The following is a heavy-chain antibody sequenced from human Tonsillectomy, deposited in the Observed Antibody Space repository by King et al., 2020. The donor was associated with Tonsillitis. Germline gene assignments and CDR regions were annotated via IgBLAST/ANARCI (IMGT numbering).Heavy chain of an antibody. CDR1: GFTFSSYT. J-gene: IGHJ4*02. CDR2: IRDSGGRT. CDR3: AKAVGGYYYMDY. V-gene: IGHV3-23*04. D-gene: IGHD3-3*01. Sequence: VQLVESGGGLVQPGGSLRLSCAASGFTFSSYTMTWVRQAPGKGLEWVSAIRDSGGRTSYSDSVKGRFTISRDNYKNTQNLQMSSLRAEDTAVYYCAKAVGGYYYMDYWGQGTLVTVSS.